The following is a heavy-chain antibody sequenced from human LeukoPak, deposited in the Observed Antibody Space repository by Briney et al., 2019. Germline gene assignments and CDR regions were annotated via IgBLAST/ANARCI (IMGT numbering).Heavy chain of an antibody. J-gene: IGHJ4*02. D-gene: IGHD5-24*01. V-gene: IGHV3-20*04. CDR2: INWNGGST. CDR1: GFTFDDYG. CDR3: ARGKIGDGYNY. Sequence: GGSLRLSCAASGFTFDDYGMSWVRQAPGKGLEWVSGINWNGGSTGYADSVKGRFTISRDNSKNTLYLQMNSLRAEDTAVYYCARGKIGDGYNYWGQGTLVTVSS.